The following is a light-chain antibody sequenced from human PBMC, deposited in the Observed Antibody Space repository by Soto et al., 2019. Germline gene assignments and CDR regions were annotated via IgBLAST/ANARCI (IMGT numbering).Light chain of an antibody. CDR1: QSISSY. CDR3: QQRYSTPYT. V-gene: IGKV1-39*01. Sequence: DIQMTQSPSSLSASVGDRVTITCRASQSISSYLNWYQQKPGTAPKLLIYAASSLQSGVPSRFSGSGSGTDFTLTTSSLQPEDFATYHCQQRYSTPYTFGQGTKLEIK. CDR2: AAS. J-gene: IGKJ2*01.